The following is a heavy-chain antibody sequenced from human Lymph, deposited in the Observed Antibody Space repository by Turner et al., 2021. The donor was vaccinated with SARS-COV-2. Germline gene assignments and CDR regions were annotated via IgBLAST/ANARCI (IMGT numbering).Heavy chain of an antibody. Sequence: EVQLLESGGCLVQLGGSLSLSCAASGFTFSSYAMSWVRQDQGKGLEWVSAMSGSGGSTYYADSVKGRLTISRDNSKNTLYLQMNSLRAEDTAVYYCANLYSSSAAGDPWGQGTLVTVSS. V-gene: IGHV3-23*01. D-gene: IGHD6-6*01. J-gene: IGHJ5*02. CDR3: ANLYSSSAAGDP. CDR1: GFTFSSYA. CDR2: MSGSGGST.